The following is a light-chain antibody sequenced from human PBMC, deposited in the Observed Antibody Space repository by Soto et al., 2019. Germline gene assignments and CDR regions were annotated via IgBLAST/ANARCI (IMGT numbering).Light chain of an antibody. J-gene: IGKJ1*01. CDR3: QQYNSLSWT. CDR2: DAS. CDR1: QSISSW. V-gene: IGKV1-5*01. Sequence: DIQMTQSPSTLSASVGDRVTITCRASQSISSWLAWYQQKPGKAPKLLIYDASSLESGVPSRFSGSGSGTEFTLTISSLQPDDFATYYYQQYNSLSWTFGQGTKVEIK.